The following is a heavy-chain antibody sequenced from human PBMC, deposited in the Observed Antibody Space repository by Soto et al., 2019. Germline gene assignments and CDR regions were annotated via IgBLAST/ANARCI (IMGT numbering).Heavy chain of an antibody. D-gene: IGHD6-13*01. J-gene: IGHJ4*02. V-gene: IGHV3-23*01. CDR1: GFTFSRYA. CDR2: ISGSGGST. Sequence: EVQLLESGGGLVQPGGSLRLSCAASGFTFSRYAMSWVRQAPGKGLEWVSAISGSGGSTYYADSVKGRFTISRDNSKNTLYLQMNSLRAEDTAVYYCAKDEGSSSWYGADYWGQGTLVTVSS. CDR3: AKDEGSSSWYGADY.